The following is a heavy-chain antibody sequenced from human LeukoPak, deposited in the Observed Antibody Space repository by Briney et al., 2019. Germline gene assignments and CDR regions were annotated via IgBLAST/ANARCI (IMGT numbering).Heavy chain of an antibody. Sequence: QPGGSLRLSCAASGFTFSSYAMHWVRQAPGKGLEWVVVISYDGSNKYYADSVKGRFTISRDNSKNTLYLQMNSLRAEDTAVYYCARPPAPTRSSWLYFDYWGQGTLVTVSS. CDR3: ARPPAPTRSSWLYFDY. J-gene: IGHJ4*02. V-gene: IGHV3-30-3*01. CDR2: ISYDGSNK. CDR1: GFTFSSYA. D-gene: IGHD6-13*01.